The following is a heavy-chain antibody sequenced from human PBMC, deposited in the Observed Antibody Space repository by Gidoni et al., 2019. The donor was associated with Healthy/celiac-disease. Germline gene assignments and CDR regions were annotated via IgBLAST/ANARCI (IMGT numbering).Heavy chain of an antibody. CDR3: ARDSFDFWSGYYTRDYGMDV. Sequence: QVQLVQSGAEVKKPGSSVKVSCKASGGTFSSYAISWVRQAPGQGLEWMGGIIPIFGTANYAQKFQGRVTITADESTSTAYMELSSLRSEDTAVYYCARDSFDFWSGYYTRDYGMDVWGQGTTVTVSS. V-gene: IGHV1-69*01. CDR1: GGTFSSYA. D-gene: IGHD3-3*01. J-gene: IGHJ6*02. CDR2: IIPIFGTA.